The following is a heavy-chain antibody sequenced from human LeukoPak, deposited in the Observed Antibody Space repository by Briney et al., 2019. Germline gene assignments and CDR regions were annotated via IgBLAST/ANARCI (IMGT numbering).Heavy chain of an antibody. J-gene: IGHJ6*02. Sequence: ASVKVSCKASGYTFTSYDINWVRQAPGQGLEWMGWISAYNGNTNYAQKLQGRVTMTTDTSTSTAYMELRSLRSDDTAVYYCARGGGYCSSTSCYALDVWGQGTTVTVSS. CDR3: ARGGGYCSSTSCYALDV. CDR2: ISAYNGNT. V-gene: IGHV1-18*01. D-gene: IGHD2-2*01. CDR1: GYTFTSYD.